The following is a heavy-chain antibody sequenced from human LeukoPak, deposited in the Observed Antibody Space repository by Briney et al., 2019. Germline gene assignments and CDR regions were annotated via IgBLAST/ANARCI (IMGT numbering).Heavy chain of an antibody. D-gene: IGHD1-1*01. J-gene: IGHJ4*02. V-gene: IGHV3-48*01. CDR3: ARDWKTNSFDY. CDR2: ISSSSSII. CDR1: GFTFSSFT. Sequence: GGSLRLSCEASGFTFSSFTMNWVRQAPGKGLEWVSYISSSSSIIYYRDSVKGRFSISRDNAKNSLYLQMDSLRAEDTAIYYCARDWKTNSFDYWGQGTLVTVSS.